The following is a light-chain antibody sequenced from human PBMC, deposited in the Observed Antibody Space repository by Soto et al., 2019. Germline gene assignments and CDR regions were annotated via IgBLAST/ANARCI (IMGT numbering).Light chain of an antibody. Sequence: DIQMTQSPSSLSASVGDRVTISCRASQTISTYLNWYQKKPGNAPKLLIFGASSLHSGVPSRFSGSGSGTDFTLTISDLQPEDFATYYCHQSYETPHNVGGGTKVDIK. CDR2: GAS. CDR3: HQSYETPHN. J-gene: IGKJ4*01. CDR1: QTISTY. V-gene: IGKV1-39*01.